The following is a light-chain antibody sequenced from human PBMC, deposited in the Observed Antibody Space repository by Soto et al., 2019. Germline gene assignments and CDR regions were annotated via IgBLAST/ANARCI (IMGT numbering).Light chain of an antibody. CDR1: QSVGSSY. V-gene: IGKV3-20*01. CDR2: GAA. Sequence: EIVLTQSPGTLSLSPGDRATLSCRASQSVGSSYLAWYQQRPGQAPRLLIFGAASRATGIPDRFSGSGSGTDFTLTINRLEPEDFAVYYCQYYADSPWTFGQGTKVEIK. J-gene: IGKJ1*01. CDR3: QYYADSPWT.